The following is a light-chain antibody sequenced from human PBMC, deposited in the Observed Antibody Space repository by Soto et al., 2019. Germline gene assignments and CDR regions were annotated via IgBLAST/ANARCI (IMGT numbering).Light chain of an antibody. V-gene: IGKV3-20*01. J-gene: IGKJ1*01. CDR3: QQYGSSQT. CDR2: GAS. Sequence: EIVFTQSPGTLSLSPGERATLSCRASQSVSGSYLAWYQQKPGQAPRLLIYGASSRATGTPDRFSGSGSGTDFTLTITRLEPEDFAVYYCQQYGSSQTFGQGTKVDIK. CDR1: QSVSGSY.